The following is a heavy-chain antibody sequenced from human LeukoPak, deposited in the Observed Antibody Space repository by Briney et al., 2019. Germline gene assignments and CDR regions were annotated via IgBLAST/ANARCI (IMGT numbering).Heavy chain of an antibody. D-gene: IGHD3-22*01. J-gene: IGHJ4*02. CDR1: GGSISSGGYY. CDR3: ARGTYYYDSSGYHY. CDR2: IYHSGST. V-gene: IGHV4-30-2*01. Sequence: SQTLSLTCTVSGGSISSGGYYWSWIRQPPGKGLEWIGYIYHSGSTYYNPSLKSRVTISVDRSKNQFSLKLSSVTAADTAVYYCARGTYYYDSSGYHYWGQGTLVTVSS.